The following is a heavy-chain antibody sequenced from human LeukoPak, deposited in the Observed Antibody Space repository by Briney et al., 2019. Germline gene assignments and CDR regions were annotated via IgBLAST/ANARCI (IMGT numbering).Heavy chain of an antibody. CDR3: ARDPHFSSGWYYYYYYMDV. V-gene: IGHV1-2*02. Sequence: ASVKVSCKASEYTFTGYYMHWVRQAPGQGPEWMGWINPNSGGTNYAQKFQGRVTMTRDTSISTAYMELSRLRSDDTAVYYCARDPHFSSGWYYYYYYMDVWGKGTTVTISS. J-gene: IGHJ6*03. D-gene: IGHD6-19*01. CDR1: EYTFTGYY. CDR2: INPNSGGT.